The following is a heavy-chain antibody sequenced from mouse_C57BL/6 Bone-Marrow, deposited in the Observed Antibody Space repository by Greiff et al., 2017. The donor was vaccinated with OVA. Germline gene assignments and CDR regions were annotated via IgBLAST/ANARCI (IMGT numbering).Heavy chain of an antibody. V-gene: IGHV1-63*01. J-gene: IGHJ2*01. CDR3: ARERDYDYDVYYFDY. D-gene: IGHD2-4*01. CDR2: IYPGGGYT. CDR1: GYTFTNYW. Sequence: VQLQQSGAELVRPGTSVKMSCKASGYTFTNYWIGWAKQRPGHGLEWIGDIYPGGGYTNYNEKFKGKATLTADKSSSTAYMQFSSLTSEDSAIYYCARERDYDYDVYYFDYWGQGTTLTVSS.